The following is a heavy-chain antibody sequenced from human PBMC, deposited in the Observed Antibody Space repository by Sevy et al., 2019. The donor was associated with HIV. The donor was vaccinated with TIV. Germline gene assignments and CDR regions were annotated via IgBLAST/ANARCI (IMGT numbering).Heavy chain of an antibody. CDR2: ISGSGGST. J-gene: IGHJ3*02. D-gene: IGHD6-19*01. CDR1: GFTFSSYA. CDR3: AKDARIAVAGLIAFDI. Sequence: GGSLRLSCAASGFTFSSYAMSWVRQAPGKGLEWDSAISGSGGSTYYADSVKGRFTISRDNSKNTLYLQMNSLRAEDTAVYYCAKDARIAVAGLIAFDIWGQGTMVTVSS. V-gene: IGHV3-23*01.